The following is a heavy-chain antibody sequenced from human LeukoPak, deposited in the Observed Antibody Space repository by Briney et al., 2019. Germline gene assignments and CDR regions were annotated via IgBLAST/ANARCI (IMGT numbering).Heavy chain of an antibody. D-gene: IGHD3-16*01. Sequence: SETLSLTCTVSGVSISTYSWSWIRQPPGKGLEWIGYISYSGSTSYNPSLRSRVTMSVDTSKNQFSLKLSSVTAADTAVYYCARASLSLGGYYYYYMDVWGKGTTVTVSS. CDR3: ARASLSLGGYYYYYMDV. CDR1: GVSISTYS. V-gene: IGHV4-59*12. J-gene: IGHJ6*03. CDR2: ISYSGST.